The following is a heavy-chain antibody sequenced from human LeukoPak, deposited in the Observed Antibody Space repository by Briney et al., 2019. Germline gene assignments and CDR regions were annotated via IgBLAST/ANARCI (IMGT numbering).Heavy chain of an antibody. Sequence: SETLSLTCTVSGGSISSYYWSWIRQPPGKGLEWIGYIYYSGSTNYNPSLKSRVTISVDTSKNQFSLKLSSVTAADTAVYYCARDSGYYDSSGYSLEYFQHWGQGTLVTVSS. J-gene: IGHJ1*01. V-gene: IGHV4-59*01. CDR2: IYYSGST. CDR1: GGSISSYY. D-gene: IGHD3-22*01. CDR3: ARDSGYYDSSGYSLEYFQH.